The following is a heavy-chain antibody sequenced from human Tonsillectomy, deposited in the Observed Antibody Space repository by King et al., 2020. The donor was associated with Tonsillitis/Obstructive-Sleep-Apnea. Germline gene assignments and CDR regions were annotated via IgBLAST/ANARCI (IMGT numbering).Heavy chain of an antibody. Sequence: VQLVESGGGLVQPGGSLRLSCAASGFTFSSYAMHWVRQAPGKGLEYVSAISSNGGSTYYANSLKGRFTISRDNSKNTLYLQMGSLRAEDMAVYYCATRLGDLSDAFDIWGQGTMVTVSS. D-gene: IGHD6-25*01. CDR3: ATRLGDLSDAFDI. CDR2: ISSNGGST. V-gene: IGHV3-64*01. CDR1: GFTFSSYA. J-gene: IGHJ3*02.